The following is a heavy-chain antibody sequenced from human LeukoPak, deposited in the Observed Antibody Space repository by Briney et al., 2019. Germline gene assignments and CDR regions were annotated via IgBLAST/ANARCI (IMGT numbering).Heavy chain of an antibody. V-gene: IGHV3-23*01. Sequence: PGGSLRLSCAASGFTFSSYAVSWVRQAPGKGLEWVSAISGSGGSTYYADSVKGRFTISRDNSKNTLYLQMNSLRAEDTAVYYCANPNKTHLRFGFDYWGQGTLVTVSS. D-gene: IGHD3-3*01. CDR2: ISGSGGST. CDR1: GFTFSSYA. CDR3: ANPNKTHLRFGFDY. J-gene: IGHJ4*02.